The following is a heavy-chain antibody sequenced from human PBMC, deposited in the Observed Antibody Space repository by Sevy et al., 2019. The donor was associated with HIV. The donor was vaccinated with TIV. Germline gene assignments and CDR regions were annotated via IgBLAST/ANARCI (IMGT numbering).Heavy chain of an antibody. J-gene: IGHJ4*02. Sequence: GESLKISCAASGFTFSSYGMHWVRQAPGKGLEWVAVIWYDGSNKYYADSVKGRFTISRDNSKNTLYLQMNSLRAEDTAVYYCASAAEGYSYFDYWGQGTLVTVSS. D-gene: IGHD5-18*01. V-gene: IGHV3-33*08. CDR3: ASAAEGYSYFDY. CDR2: IWYDGSNK. CDR1: GFTFSSYG.